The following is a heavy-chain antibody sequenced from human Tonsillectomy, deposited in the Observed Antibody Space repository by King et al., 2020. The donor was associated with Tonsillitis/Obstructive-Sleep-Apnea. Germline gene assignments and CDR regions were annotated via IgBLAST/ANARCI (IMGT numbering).Heavy chain of an antibody. Sequence: QLVQSEAEVKKPGASVKVSCKASGYAFTSCAIHWVRQAPGQRLEWMGWVNAGNGNTKYSQKFQGRVTLTRDTSASTAYMELSSLRSEDTAVYYCASQNVIIGTDLYFDYWGQGTLVTVSS. CDR2: VNAGNGNT. V-gene: IGHV1-3*01. J-gene: IGHJ4*02. CDR1: GYAFTSCA. CDR3: ASQNVIIGTDLYFDY. D-gene: IGHD1-7*01.